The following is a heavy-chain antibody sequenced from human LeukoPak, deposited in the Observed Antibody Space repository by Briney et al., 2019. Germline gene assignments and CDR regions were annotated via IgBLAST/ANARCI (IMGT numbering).Heavy chain of an antibody. D-gene: IGHD3-22*01. Sequence: PSETLSLTCTVSGGSISSYYWSWIRQPPGKGLEWIGYIYYSGNTNYNPSLKSRVTISVDTSKNQFSLKLSSVTAADTAVYYCARESAHYDSSGTKYKFMDVWGQGTTVTVSS. CDR1: GGSISSYY. J-gene: IGHJ6*02. V-gene: IGHV4-59*01. CDR3: ARESAHYDSSGTKYKFMDV. CDR2: IYYSGNT.